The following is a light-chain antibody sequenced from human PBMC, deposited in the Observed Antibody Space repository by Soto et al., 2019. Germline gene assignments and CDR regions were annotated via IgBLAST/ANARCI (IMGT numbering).Light chain of an antibody. J-gene: IGLJ1*01. CDR3: SSYGSTTTLV. V-gene: IGLV2-14*01. CDR1: SSDIGGYSY. Sequence: QSALTQPASVSGSPGQSITVSCTGTSSDIGGYSYVSWYQHHPGKAPKLLIYEVINRSSGVSIRSSGSKSGNTAPLTISGLYAEDEADYYCSSYGSTTTLVFGTGTKLTVL. CDR2: EVI.